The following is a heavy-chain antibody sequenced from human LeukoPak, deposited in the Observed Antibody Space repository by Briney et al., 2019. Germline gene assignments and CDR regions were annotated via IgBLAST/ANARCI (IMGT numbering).Heavy chain of an antibody. CDR1: GFNFRSYA. V-gene: IGHV3-30-3*01. CDR2: ISYDGSNK. CDR3: ASGDY. Sequence: GGSLRLSCASSGFNFRSYAMYWVRQAPGKGLEWVAVISYDGSNKYCADSVKGRFTISRDNSKNTLYLQMNSLRPEDTAVYYCASGDYWGQGTLVTVSS. J-gene: IGHJ4*02.